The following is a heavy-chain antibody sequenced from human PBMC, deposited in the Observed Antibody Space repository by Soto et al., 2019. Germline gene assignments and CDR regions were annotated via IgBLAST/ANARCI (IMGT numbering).Heavy chain of an antibody. CDR1: GGSISSGGYY. V-gene: IGHV4-31*03. CDR3: ARDSLTTSNYYGMDV. Sequence: QVQLQESGPGLVKPSQTLSLTCTVSGGSISSGGYYWSWIRQHPGKGLEWIGYIYYSGSTYYNPSRKSRVTISVDTSKNPFSLKLSSVTAADTAVYYCARDSLTTSNYYGMDVWGQGTTVTVSS. J-gene: IGHJ6*02. D-gene: IGHD4-4*01. CDR2: IYYSGST.